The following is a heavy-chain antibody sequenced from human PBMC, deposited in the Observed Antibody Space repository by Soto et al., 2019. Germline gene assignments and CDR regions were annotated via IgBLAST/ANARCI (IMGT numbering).Heavy chain of an antibody. V-gene: IGHV1-8*01. Sequence: ASVKVSCKASGYTFGNNDISGVRQVTGQGLEWMGWMNPNSGNTGYAQKFQGRVSMTRNTSITTAYLELSSLRSDDTAIYYCARMATSGTLNWFDPWGQGTLVTVSS. CDR1: GYTFGNND. CDR3: ARMATSGTLNWFDP. CDR2: MNPNSGNT. J-gene: IGHJ5*02.